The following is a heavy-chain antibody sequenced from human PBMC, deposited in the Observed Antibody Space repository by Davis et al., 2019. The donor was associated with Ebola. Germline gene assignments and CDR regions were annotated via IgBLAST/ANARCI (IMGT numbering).Heavy chain of an antibody. CDR2: ISYDGSNK. Sequence: GESLKISCAASGFTFSSNGMHWVRQAPGKGLEWVAVISYDGSNKYYADSVKGRFTISRDNSKNTLYLQMNSLRAEDTALYYCTAGLDSASDYWGQGTLVTVSS. CDR3: TAGLDSASDY. J-gene: IGHJ4*02. CDR1: GFTFSSNG. D-gene: IGHD3/OR15-3a*01. V-gene: IGHV3-30*03.